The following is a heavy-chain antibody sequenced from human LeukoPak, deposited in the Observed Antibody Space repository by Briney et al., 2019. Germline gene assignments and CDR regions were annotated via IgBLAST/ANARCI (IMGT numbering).Heavy chain of an antibody. J-gene: IGHJ4*02. CDR2: IYTSGST. Sequence: SQTLSLTCTVSGGSISSGSYYWSWIRQPAGKGLEWIGRIYTSGSTNYNPSLKSRVTISVDKSKNQFSLKLSSVTAADTAVYYCARAGDFDWFDYWGQGTLVTVSS. D-gene: IGHD3-9*01. CDR3: ARAGDFDWFDY. V-gene: IGHV4-61*02. CDR1: GGSISSGSYY.